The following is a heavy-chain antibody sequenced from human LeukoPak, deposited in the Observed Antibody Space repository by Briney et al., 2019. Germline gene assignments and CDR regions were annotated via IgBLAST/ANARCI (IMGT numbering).Heavy chain of an antibody. CDR1: EFTFSSYG. J-gene: IGHJ5*02. V-gene: IGHV3-23*01. CDR3: ARGGPRNHFDP. CDR2: ISNGGDTT. D-gene: IGHD1-14*01. Sequence: TGGSLRLSCVASEFTFSSYGMSWVRQAPGKGLEWVSGISNGGDTTYYADSVKGRFTISRDNSKNTLYLQMNSLRVEDTAVYYCARGGPRNHFDPWGQGTLVTVSS.